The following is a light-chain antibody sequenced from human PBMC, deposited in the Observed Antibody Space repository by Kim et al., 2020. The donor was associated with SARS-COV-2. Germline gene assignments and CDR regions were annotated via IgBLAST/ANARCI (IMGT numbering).Light chain of an antibody. V-gene: IGKV1-5*01. CDR2: DAA. Sequence: AAVGDRVTITCRASQSVGRWLAWYQQRPGKAPKLLIYDAATLESGVPSRFSGSGSGAEFTLTISSLQPDDFATYYCQQYDSYSGTFGHGTKVEIK. CDR1: QSVGRW. J-gene: IGKJ1*01. CDR3: QQYDSYSGT.